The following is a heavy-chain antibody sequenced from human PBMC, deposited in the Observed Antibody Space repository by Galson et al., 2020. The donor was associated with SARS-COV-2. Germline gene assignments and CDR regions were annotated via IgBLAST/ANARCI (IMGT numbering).Heavy chain of an antibody. CDR2: IIPIFGTA. CDR1: GGTFSSYA. V-gene: IGHV1-69*13. CDR3: ARGGYSSGWLGGYYYYGMDV. J-gene: IGHJ6*02. Sequence: SVKVSCKASGGTFSSYAISWVRQAPGQGLEWMGGIIPIFGTANYAQKFQGRVTITADESTSTAYMELSSLRSEDTAVYYCARGGYSSGWLGGYYYYGMDVWGQGTTVTVSS. D-gene: IGHD6-19*01.